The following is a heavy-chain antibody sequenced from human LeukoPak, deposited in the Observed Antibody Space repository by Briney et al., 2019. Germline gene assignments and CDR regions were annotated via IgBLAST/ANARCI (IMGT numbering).Heavy chain of an antibody. J-gene: IGHJ6*02. CDR3: ARGYYGMDV. V-gene: IGHV1-2*02. CDR2: INPKTGDT. CDR1: GYTFTGQY. Sequence: ASVKVSCKASGYTFTGQYLYWARQTPGQGLEWMGWINPKTGDTDSAQNFQGRVTMTRDTSITTIYMELSSLTSDDTAVYYCARGYYGMDVWGQGTTVTVSS.